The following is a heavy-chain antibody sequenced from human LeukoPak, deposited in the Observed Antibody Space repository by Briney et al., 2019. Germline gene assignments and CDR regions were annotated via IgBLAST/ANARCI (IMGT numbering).Heavy chain of an antibody. V-gene: IGHV3-53*01. Sequence: PGGSLRLSCAASGFTVSSNYMSWVRQAPGKGLEWVSVIYSGGSTYYADSVKGRFTISRHNSKNTLYLQMNSLRAEDTAVYYCAGEPGSSAGVVPAYWGQGTLVTVSS. CDR3: AGEPGSSAGVVPAY. CDR1: GFTVSSNY. J-gene: IGHJ4*02. D-gene: IGHD3-3*01. CDR2: IYSGGST.